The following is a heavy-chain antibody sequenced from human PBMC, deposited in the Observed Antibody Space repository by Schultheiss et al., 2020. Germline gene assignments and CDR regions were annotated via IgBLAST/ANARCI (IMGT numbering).Heavy chain of an antibody. D-gene: IGHD4-17*01. Sequence: GGSLRLSCAASGFTFSSYAMSWVRQAPGKGLEWVSAISGSGGSTYYADSVKGRFTISRDNSKNTLYLQMNSLRAEDTAVYYCARDLRDQYYGERAFDIWGQGTMVTVSS. CDR2: ISGSGGST. V-gene: IGHV3-23*01. CDR3: ARDLRDQYYGERAFDI. CDR1: GFTFSSYA. J-gene: IGHJ3*02.